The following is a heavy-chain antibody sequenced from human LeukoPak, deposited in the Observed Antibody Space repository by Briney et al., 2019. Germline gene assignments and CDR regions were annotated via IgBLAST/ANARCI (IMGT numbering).Heavy chain of an antibody. CDR2: INPNSGGT. V-gene: IGHV1-2*02. J-gene: IGHJ4*02. CDR1: GGTFSSYA. CDR3: ARERPPWPRRGHAGVDY. D-gene: IGHD5-24*01. Sequence: ASVKVSCKASGGTFSSYAISWVRQAPGQGLEWMGWINPNSGGTNYAQKFQGRVTMTRDTSISTAYRELSRLRSDDTAVYYCARERPPWPRRGHAGVDYWGQGTLVTVSS.